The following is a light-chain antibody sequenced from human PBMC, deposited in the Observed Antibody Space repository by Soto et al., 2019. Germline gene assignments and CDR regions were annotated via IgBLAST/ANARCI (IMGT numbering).Light chain of an antibody. CDR1: SSDVGGYNY. CDR2: EVN. J-gene: IGLJ1*01. V-gene: IGLV2-14*01. Sequence: QSVLTQPASVSGSPGQSITISCTGTSSDVGGYNYVSWYQHHPGKAPKVMIYEVNNRPSGVSNRFSGSKSGNTASLTISGLQAEDEAEYYCGSYTTVSIPYVFGTGTKLAVL. CDR3: GSYTTVSIPYV.